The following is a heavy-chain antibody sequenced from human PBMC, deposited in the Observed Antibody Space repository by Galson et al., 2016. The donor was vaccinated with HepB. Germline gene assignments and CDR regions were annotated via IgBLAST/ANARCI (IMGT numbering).Heavy chain of an antibody. J-gene: IGHJ4*02. V-gene: IGHV3-11*05. CDR2: ISSGTITT. D-gene: IGHD4-23*01. CDR3: ARDLPGGNSAEVLDY. CDR1: GFSFSDYY. Sequence: SLRLSCAASGFSFSDYYMSWIRQAPGKGLECVSYISSGTITTIYADSVKGRFTISRDNAKKLVHLQMDSLRVEDTAVYYCARDLPGGNSAEVLDYWGQGTLVTVSS.